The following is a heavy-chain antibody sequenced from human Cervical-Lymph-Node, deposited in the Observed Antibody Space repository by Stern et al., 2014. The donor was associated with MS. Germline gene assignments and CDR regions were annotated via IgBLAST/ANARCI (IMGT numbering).Heavy chain of an antibody. CDR1: GYTFTSYY. D-gene: IGHD3-22*01. CDR3: AANWDYDSLPTVASRRAFDI. J-gene: IGHJ3*02. V-gene: IGHV1-46*01. Sequence: QMQLVQSGAEVKKPGASVKVSCKASGYTFTSYYMHWVRQAPGQGLEWMGIIKPSGGSTSYAQKFQGRVTMTRDTSTSTVYMELSSLRSEDTAVYYCAANWDYDSLPTVASRRAFDIWGQGTMVTVSS. CDR2: IKPSGGST.